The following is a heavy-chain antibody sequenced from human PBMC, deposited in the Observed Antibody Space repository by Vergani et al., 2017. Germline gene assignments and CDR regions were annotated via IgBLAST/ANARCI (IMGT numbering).Heavy chain of an antibody. Sequence: QVQLQESGPGLVKPSQTLSLTCTVSGGSISSGSYYWSWIRQPAGKGLEWIGRIYTSGSTNYNPSLKSRVTISVDTSKNQFSLKLSSVTAADTAVYYCARFPTGGCSSTSCYDYWGQGTLVIVSS. V-gene: IGHV4-61*02. J-gene: IGHJ4*02. CDR1: GGSISSGSYY. D-gene: IGHD2-2*01. CDR3: ARFPTGGCSSTSCYDY. CDR2: IYTSGST.